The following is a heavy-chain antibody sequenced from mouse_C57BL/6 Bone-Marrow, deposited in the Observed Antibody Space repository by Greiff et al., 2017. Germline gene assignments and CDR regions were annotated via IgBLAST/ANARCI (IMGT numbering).Heavy chain of an antibody. Sequence: VQLQQPGAELVKPGASVKLSCKASGYTFTSYWITWVKQRPGQGLEWIGDIYPGSGSTKYNEKFKSKATLTVDTSSSTAYMQRSSLTSEDSAVYDCAREENCDLYYYAMDYWGQGTSVTVSS. V-gene: IGHV1-55*01. CDR1: GYTFTSYW. D-gene: IGHD4-1*01. J-gene: IGHJ4*01. CDR2: IYPGSGST. CDR3: AREENCDLYYYAMDY.